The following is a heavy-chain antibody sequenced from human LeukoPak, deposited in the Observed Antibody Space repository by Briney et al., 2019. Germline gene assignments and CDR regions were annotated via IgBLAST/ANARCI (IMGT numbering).Heavy chain of an antibody. CDR2: IYTSAST. CDR3: ARHGSYDFWSGYYDYYYYYMDV. J-gene: IGHJ6*03. Sequence: SETLSLTCTVSGGSISSYYWSWIRQPPGKGLEWIGYIYTSASTNYNPSLKSRVTISVDTSKNQFSLKLSSVTAADTAVYYCARHGSYDFWSGYYDYYYYYMDVWGKGTTVTVSS. CDR1: GGSISSYY. V-gene: IGHV4-4*09. D-gene: IGHD3-3*01.